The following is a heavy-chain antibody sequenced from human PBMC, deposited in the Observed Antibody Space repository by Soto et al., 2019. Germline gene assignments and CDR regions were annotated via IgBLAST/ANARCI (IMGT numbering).Heavy chain of an antibody. V-gene: IGHV1-69*13. CDR2: IIPISGTT. J-gene: IGHJ6*02. CDR1: GGTFSTHA. Sequence: SVKVSCKASGGTFSTHAIIWVRQAPGHGLEWMGGIIPISGTTYYTQKFQGRVTMTADEPTSTAFMELSSLKSDDTAVFYCARGYCSGGNCYSGMDVWGQGTMVTVSS. D-gene: IGHD2-15*01. CDR3: ARGYCSGGNCYSGMDV.